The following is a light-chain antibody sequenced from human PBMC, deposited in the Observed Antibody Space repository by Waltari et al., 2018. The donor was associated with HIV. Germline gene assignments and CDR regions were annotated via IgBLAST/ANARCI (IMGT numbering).Light chain of an antibody. CDR2: GAS. CDR1: QSVTSN. J-gene: IGKJ2*01. Sequence: EIVLTQSPATLSLSPGERATLSCGASQSVTSNYLAWYQQRPGQAPRLLIYGASTRATGIPARFSGSGSGTEFTLTISSLQSEDFVVYYCQQYNNWPYTFGQGTKLEIK. CDR3: QQYNNWPYT. V-gene: IGKV3-15*01.